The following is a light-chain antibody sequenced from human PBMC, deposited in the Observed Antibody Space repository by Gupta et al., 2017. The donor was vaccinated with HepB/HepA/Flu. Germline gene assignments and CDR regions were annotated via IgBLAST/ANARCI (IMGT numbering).Light chain of an antibody. J-gene: IGKJ1*01. CDR1: QGLVYSDGYTY. V-gene: IGKV2-30*01. Sequence: DVVLTQSPLSLRVTLGQSASISCTSSQGLVYSDGYTYLHWFQQRPGQSPRRLIYFVSQRDSGVPDRFSGSGSGTNFTLKITRVEAEDVAVYYCRQSEQWPVTFGQGSRVEIK. CDR3: RQSEQWPVT. CDR2: FVS.